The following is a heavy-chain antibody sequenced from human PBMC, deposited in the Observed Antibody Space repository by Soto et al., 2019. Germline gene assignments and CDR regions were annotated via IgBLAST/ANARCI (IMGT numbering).Heavy chain of an antibody. CDR3: ARGRSNQYESSPPPKFDP. J-gene: IGHJ5*02. Sequence: PGGSLRLSCAASGFTFSTYGMHWVRQATGKGLEWVSAIGTIGDTYYLDSVKGRFTISRENAKNSLYLQMNSLRAGDTAVYYCARGRSNQYESSPPPKFDPWGRGTLVTVSS. CDR1: GFTFSTYG. D-gene: IGHD2-8*01. CDR2: IGTIGDT. V-gene: IGHV3-13*01.